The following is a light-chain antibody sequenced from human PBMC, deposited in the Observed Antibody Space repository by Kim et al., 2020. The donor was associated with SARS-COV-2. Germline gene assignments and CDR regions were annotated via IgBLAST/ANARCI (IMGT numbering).Light chain of an antibody. J-gene: IGKJ5*01. CDR2: LGS. Sequence: ASISCRSSQSVLHSNGYNYSEWYLQKPGQSPQLLIYLGSNRASGVPDRLSGSRSGTDFTLKISRVEAEDVVVDYCMQALQTPITFGQGQRLEI. CDR1: QSVLHSNGYNY. V-gene: IGKV2-28*01. CDR3: MQALQTPIT.